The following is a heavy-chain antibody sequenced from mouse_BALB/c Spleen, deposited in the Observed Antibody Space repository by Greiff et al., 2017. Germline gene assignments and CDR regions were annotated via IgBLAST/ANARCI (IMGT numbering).Heavy chain of an antibody. CDR3: AKDLTGTSWFAY. V-gene: IGHV3-8*02. J-gene: IGHJ3*01. CDR1: GDSITSGY. D-gene: IGHD4-1*01. CDR2: ISYSGST. Sequence: EVKLQESGPSLVKPSQTLSLTCSVTGDSITSGYWNWIRKFPGNKLEYMGYISYSGSTYYNPSLKSRISITRDTSKNQYYLQLNSVTTEDTATYYCAKDLTGTSWFAYWGQGTLVTVSA.